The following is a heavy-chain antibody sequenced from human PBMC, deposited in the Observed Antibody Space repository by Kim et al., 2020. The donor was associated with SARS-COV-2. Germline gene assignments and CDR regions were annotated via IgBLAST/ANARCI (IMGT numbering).Heavy chain of an antibody. J-gene: IGHJ4*02. Sequence: NYSPSFQGHVTISADKSISTAYLQWSSLKASDTAMYYCARLWTAAAGTDYWGQGTLVTVSS. D-gene: IGHD6-13*01. V-gene: IGHV5-10-1*01. CDR3: ARLWTAAAGTDY.